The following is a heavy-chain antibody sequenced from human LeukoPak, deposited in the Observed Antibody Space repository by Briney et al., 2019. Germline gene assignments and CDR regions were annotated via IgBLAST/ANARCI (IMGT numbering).Heavy chain of an antibody. Sequence: SETLSLTCTVSGDSISSYYWSWIRQPAGKGLEWIGRIYDSGDTNYNPSLRSRVTMSIDTSKNQFSLKLSSVTAADTAVYYCARADCASSNCYSTGAFDIWGQGTMVTVS. CDR3: ARADCASSNCYSTGAFDI. J-gene: IGHJ3*02. V-gene: IGHV4-4*07. CDR1: GDSISSYY. D-gene: IGHD2-2*02. CDR2: IYDSGDT.